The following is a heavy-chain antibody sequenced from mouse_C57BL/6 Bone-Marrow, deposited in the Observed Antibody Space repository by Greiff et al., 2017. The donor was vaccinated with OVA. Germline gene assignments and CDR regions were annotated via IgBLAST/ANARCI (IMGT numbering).Heavy chain of an antibody. V-gene: IGHV14-4*01. J-gene: IGHJ2*01. CDR3: TSYGNFDY. CDR2: IDPENGDT. Sequence: VQLQQSGAELVRPGASVKLSCTASGFNIKDDYMHWVKQRPEQGLEWIGWIDPENGDTEYASKFQGQATITADTSSNTAYLQLSSLKSEDTAVYYCTSYGNFDYWGKGTTLTVSS. D-gene: IGHD2-1*01. CDR1: GFNIKDDY.